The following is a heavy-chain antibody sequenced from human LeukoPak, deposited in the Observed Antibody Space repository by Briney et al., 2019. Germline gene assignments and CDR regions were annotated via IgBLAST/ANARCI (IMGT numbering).Heavy chain of an antibody. D-gene: IGHD3-16*01. CDR3: VKGGGSPAFTHIFDI. CDR1: GFTVSSKY. CDR2: IYSDGST. Sequence: GGSLRLSCAASGFTVSSKYMGWVRQAPGKGLEWVSVIYSDGSTYYADSVKGRFTLSRDNSKNTLYLQMNSLRAGDTAFYYCVKGGGSPAFTHIFDIWGQGTIVTVSS. V-gene: IGHV3-66*01. J-gene: IGHJ3*02.